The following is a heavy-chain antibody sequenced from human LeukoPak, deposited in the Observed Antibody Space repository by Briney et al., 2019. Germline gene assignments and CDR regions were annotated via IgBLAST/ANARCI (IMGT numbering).Heavy chain of an antibody. J-gene: IGHJ4*02. CDR2: ISYDGSNK. CDR3: AKDAGYSSGPFPGY. V-gene: IGHV3-30*18. CDR1: GFTFSSYG. D-gene: IGHD6-19*01. Sequence: GRSLRLSCAASGFTFSSYGMHWVRQAPGKGLEWVAVISYDGSNKYYADSVKGRFTISRDNSKNTLYLQMNSLRAEDTAVYYCAKDAGYSSGPFPGYWGQGTLVTVSS.